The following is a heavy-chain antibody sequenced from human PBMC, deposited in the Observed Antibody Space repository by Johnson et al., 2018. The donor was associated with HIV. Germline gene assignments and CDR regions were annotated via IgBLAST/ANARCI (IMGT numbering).Heavy chain of an antibody. Sequence: MLLVESGGGLVQPGGSLRLSCAVSGFTVNGNYMSWVRQAPGKGLEWVSVIYSGGSTYYADSVKGRFTISRDNSKNTLYLQMNSLRAEDTAVYYCARDVKVCAFDIWGQGTMVTVSS. D-gene: IGHD3-16*01. CDR1: GFTVNGNY. CDR2: IYSGGST. V-gene: IGHV3-66*01. CDR3: ARDVKVCAFDI. J-gene: IGHJ3*02.